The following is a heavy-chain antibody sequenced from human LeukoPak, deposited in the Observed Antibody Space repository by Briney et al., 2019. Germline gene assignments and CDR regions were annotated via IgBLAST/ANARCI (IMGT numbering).Heavy chain of an antibody. CDR2: INSDGSST. J-gene: IGHJ4*02. D-gene: IGHD3-22*01. V-gene: IGHV3-74*01. CDR3: ARMDSGGYTYFDD. Sequence: GGSLRLSCAASGFTFSSYWMPWVRQAPGKGLVWVSRINSDGSSTSYADSVEGRFTISRDNAKNTLYLQMNSLRAEDTAVYYCARMDSGGYTYFDDWGQGTLVTVSS. CDR1: GFTFSSYW.